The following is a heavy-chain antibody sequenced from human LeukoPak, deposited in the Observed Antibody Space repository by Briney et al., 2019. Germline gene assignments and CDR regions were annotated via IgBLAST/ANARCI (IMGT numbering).Heavy chain of an antibody. CDR1: GFILSNYW. Sequence: GGSLGLSCAASGFILSNYWMGWVRRAPGKGLEWVANINQDGSEKHYVDFLKGRFTISRDNANNSLYLEMNNLSAEDTAVYYCARARSRVGPFDMWGQGTMVTVSS. CDR3: ARARSRVGPFDM. V-gene: IGHV3-7*01. J-gene: IGHJ3*02. CDR2: INQDGSEK.